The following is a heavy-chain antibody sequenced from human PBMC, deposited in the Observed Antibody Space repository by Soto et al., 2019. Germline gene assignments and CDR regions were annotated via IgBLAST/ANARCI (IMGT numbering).Heavy chain of an antibody. J-gene: IGHJ4*02. CDR2: ITWNSANI. CDR3: ARVRPLVQLGYYFDS. Sequence: EVQLVESGGGLVQPGRSLRLSCAASGFTFDDYAIHWVRQAPGKGLEWVSGITWNSANIDYADSVKGRFTISRDNAKNSLYLQMSSLRHEDTAIYFCARVRPLVQLGYYFDSWGQGTLVTVSS. V-gene: IGHV3-9*01. CDR1: GFTFDDYA. D-gene: IGHD1-26*01.